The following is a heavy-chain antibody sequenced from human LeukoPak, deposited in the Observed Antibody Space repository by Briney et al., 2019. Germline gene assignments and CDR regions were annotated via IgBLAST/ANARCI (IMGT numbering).Heavy chain of an antibody. CDR1: GFTFSSYG. Sequence: PGGSLRLSCAASGFTFSSYGMHWVRQAPGKGLEWVAFIRYDGSNKYYADSVKGRFTISRDNSKNTLYLQMNSLRAEDTAVYYCARRMVAVAGTGVDYWGQGTLVTVSS. J-gene: IGHJ4*02. V-gene: IGHV3-30*02. CDR2: IRYDGSNK. D-gene: IGHD6-19*01. CDR3: ARRMVAVAGTGVDY.